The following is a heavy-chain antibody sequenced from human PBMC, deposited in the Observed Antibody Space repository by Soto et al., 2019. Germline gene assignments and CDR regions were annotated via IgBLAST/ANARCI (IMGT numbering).Heavy chain of an antibody. CDR3: ARHLLYYYYGMDV. J-gene: IGHJ6*02. CDR1: GGSFSGYH. Sequence: QVQLQQWGGGLLKPSETLSLTCAVYGGSFSGYHWSWIRQPPGKGLEWIGEINHSGSTNYNPSLKSRVTISVDTSKNQFSLKLSSVTAADTAVYYCARHLLYYYYGMDVWGQGTTVTVSS. CDR2: INHSGST. V-gene: IGHV4-34*01. D-gene: IGHD3-10*01.